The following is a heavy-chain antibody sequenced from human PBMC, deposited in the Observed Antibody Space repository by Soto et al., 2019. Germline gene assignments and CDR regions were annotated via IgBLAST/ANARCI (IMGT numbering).Heavy chain of an antibody. CDR3: ARAFQQLVQGNYYYYGMDV. J-gene: IGHJ6*02. CDR2: INWNGGST. V-gene: IGHV3-20*04. CDR1: GFTFDDYG. D-gene: IGHD6-6*01. Sequence: GGSLRLSCAASGFTFDDYGMSWVRQAPGKGLEWVSGINWNGGSTGYADSVKGRFTISRDNAKNSLYLQMNSLRAEDTALYYCARAFQQLVQGNYYYYGMDVWGQGTTVTVSS.